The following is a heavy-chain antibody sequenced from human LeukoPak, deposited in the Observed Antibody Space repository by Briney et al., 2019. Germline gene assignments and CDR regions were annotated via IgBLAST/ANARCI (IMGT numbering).Heavy chain of an antibody. CDR3: ARVRVGARGYYYYGTDV. V-gene: IGHV1-18*01. CDR2: ISAYNGNT. CDR1: GYTSTSYG. J-gene: IGHJ6*02. D-gene: IGHD1-26*01. Sequence: GASVKVSCKASGYTSTSYGISWVRQAPGQGLEWMGWISAYNGNTNYAQKLQGRVTMTTDTSTSTAYMELRSLRSDDTAVYYCARVRVGARGYYYYGTDVWGQGTTVTVSS.